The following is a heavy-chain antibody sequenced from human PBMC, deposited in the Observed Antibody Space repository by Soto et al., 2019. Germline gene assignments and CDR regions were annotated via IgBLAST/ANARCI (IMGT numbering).Heavy chain of an antibody. D-gene: IGHD3-10*01. CDR1: GYTFTNYG. J-gene: IGHJ5*02. V-gene: IGHV1-46*03. CDR3: ARTSPYYYGSGSYASFDP. Sequence: ASVKVSCKASGYTFTNYGITWVRQAPGQGLEWMGLINPSSGSTSYAQKFQGRVTMTRDTSTSTVYMELSSLRSEDTAVYYCARTSPYYYGSGSYASFDPWGQGTLVTVSS. CDR2: INPSSGST.